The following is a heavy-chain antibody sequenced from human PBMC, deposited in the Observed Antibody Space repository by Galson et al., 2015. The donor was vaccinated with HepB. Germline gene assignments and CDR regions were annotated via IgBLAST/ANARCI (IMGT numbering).Heavy chain of an antibody. D-gene: IGHD2-8*02. J-gene: IGHJ5*02. CDR2: IYYSGST. CDR1: GGSISSSSYY. CDR3: ATTAGGYPGAWFDP. Sequence: ETLSLTCTVSGGSISSSSYYWGWIRQPPGKGLERIGSIYYSGSTYYNPSLKSRVTISVDTSKNQFSLKLSSVTAADTAVYYCATTAGGYPGAWFDPWGQGTLVTVSS. V-gene: IGHV4-39*01.